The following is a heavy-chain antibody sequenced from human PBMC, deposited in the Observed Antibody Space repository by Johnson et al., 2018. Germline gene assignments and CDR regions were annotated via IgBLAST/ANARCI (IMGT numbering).Heavy chain of an antibody. J-gene: IGHJ6*03. D-gene: IGHD3-9*01. CDR1: GVTSSSFD. Sequence: QVQLVQSGGGVVQPGRSLRLSCADSGVTSSSFDMHWVRQAHGKGLEWVAVMSYDGRSKYYVDSVKGRFTISRDNAENSLYLQMNNLRAEETAVYYCGKGSGAGYYYYMDVWGKGTTVTVSS. CDR2: MSYDGRSK. CDR3: GKGSGAGYYYYMDV. V-gene: IGHV3-30*18.